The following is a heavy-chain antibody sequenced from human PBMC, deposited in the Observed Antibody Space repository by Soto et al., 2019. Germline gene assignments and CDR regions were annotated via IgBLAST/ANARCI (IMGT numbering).Heavy chain of an antibody. Sequence: GSLRLSCAASGFTLSSFWMTWVRQAPGKGLEWVATISKDGSEKYHVDSVEGRFTISRDNAKNSVFLQVTSLRAEDTAVYYCVPRPPWGQGTLVTVSS. D-gene: IGHD6-6*01. V-gene: IGHV3-7*01. J-gene: IGHJ5*02. CDR2: ISKDGSEK. CDR3: VPRPP. CDR1: GFTLSSFW.